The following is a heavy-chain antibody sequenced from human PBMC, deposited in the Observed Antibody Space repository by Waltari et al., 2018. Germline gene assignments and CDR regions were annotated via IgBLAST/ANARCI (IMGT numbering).Heavy chain of an antibody. CDR1: GGSISSYY. J-gene: IGHJ5*02. Sequence: QVQLQESGPGLVKPSETLSLTCTVSGGSISSYYWRWLRQPAGKGLEWIGRIYTSGSTNYNPSLKSRVTMSVDTSKNQFSLKLSSVTAADTAVYYCARGLQGLGSWYGGYNWFDPWGQGTLVTVSS. CDR2: IYTSGST. D-gene: IGHD6-13*01. V-gene: IGHV4-4*07. CDR3: ARGLQGLGSWYGGYNWFDP.